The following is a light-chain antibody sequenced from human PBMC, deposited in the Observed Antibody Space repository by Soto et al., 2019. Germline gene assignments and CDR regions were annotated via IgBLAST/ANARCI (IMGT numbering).Light chain of an antibody. Sequence: QSVLTQPPSASGTPGQRVTISCSGSSSNIGSNTVNWYQQLPGTAPKLLIYSNNQRPSGVPDRFSGSKSGTSASLAISGLQSEDEADYYCNSQRSSGTRVFGTGTKVTVL. CDR3: NSQRSSGTRV. J-gene: IGLJ1*01. V-gene: IGLV1-44*01. CDR2: SNN. CDR1: SSNIGSNT.